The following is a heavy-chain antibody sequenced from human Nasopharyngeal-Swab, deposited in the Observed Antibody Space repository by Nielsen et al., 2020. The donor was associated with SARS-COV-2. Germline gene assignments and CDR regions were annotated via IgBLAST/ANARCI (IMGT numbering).Heavy chain of an antibody. CDR2: IKQDGSEI. V-gene: IGHV3-7*01. J-gene: IGHJ4*02. Sequence: GGSLRLSCAASGFTFSNYWMSWVRQAPGKGLEWAANIKQDGSEIYYVDSLKGRFTISRDNAKNSLYLQMNSLRAEDTAVYYCARLKYDFWNGPPEDYWGQGTLVTVSS. D-gene: IGHD3-3*01. CDR3: ARLKYDFWNGPPEDY. CDR1: GFTFSNYW.